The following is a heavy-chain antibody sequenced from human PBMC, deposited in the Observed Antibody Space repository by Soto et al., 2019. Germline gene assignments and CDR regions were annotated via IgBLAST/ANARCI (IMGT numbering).Heavy chain of an antibody. D-gene: IGHD2-2*01. J-gene: IGHJ4*02. Sequence: QVQLVESGGGVVQPGGSLTLSCTASGFFLSDYGMHWVRQAPGKGLEWLAAISYDGSSEYYSDSVKDRFTTSRDNSKNTLYLHMNRLRVEDRAVYYCARGGGLNQMLSGSDHWGQGTLVTVSS. CDR3: ARGGGLNQMLSGSDH. CDR2: ISYDGSSE. CDR1: GFFLSDYG. V-gene: IGHV3-33*01.